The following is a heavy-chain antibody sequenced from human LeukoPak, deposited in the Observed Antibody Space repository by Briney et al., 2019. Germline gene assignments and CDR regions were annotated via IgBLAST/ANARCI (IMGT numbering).Heavy chain of an antibody. J-gene: IGHJ6*03. CDR1: GFTFDDYA. CDR2: ISGDGGST. Sequence: PGGSLRLSCAASGFTFDDYAMQWLRHAPGKGLEGVSLISGDGGSTYYADSVRGRFTIARDNSKDSLTLQMTSLRTEDTAMYYCEKVSGKYSSGWYYCYYYMDVWGKGTTVTVSS. V-gene: IGHV3-43*02. CDR3: EKVSGKYSSGWYYCYYYMDV. D-gene: IGHD6-19*01.